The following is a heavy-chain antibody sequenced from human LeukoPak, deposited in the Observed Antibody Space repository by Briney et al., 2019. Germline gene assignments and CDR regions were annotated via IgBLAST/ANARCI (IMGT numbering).Heavy chain of an antibody. CDR2: INHSGST. V-gene: IGHV4-34*01. CDR1: GGSFSGYY. D-gene: IGHD3-22*01. Sequence: PSETLSLTCTVYGGSFSGYYWSWIRQPPGKGLEWIGEINHSGSTNYNPSLKSRVTISVDTSKNQFSLELSSVTAADTAVYYCARAEGGDSSGYSNYWGQGTLVTVSS. J-gene: IGHJ4*02. CDR3: ARAEGGDSSGYSNY.